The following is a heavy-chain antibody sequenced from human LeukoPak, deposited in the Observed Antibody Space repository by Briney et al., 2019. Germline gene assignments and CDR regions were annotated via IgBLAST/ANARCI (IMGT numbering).Heavy chain of an antibody. J-gene: IGHJ4*02. CDR1: GFTFSTYA. D-gene: IGHD4-17*01. CDR2: ILYDGSNQ. V-gene: IGHV3-30-3*01. Sequence: PGGSLRLSCAASGFTFSTYAMHWVRQAPGRGLEWVAVILYDGSNQYYADSAKGRFTISRDNSRNTLYLQMNSLKVEDTAVYYCARDFRDYRDYVAHFDSWGQGTLVTVSS. CDR3: ARDFRDYRDYVAHFDS.